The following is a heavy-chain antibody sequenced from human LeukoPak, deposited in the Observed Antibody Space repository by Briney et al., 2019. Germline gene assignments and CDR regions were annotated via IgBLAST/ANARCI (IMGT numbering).Heavy chain of an antibody. CDR1: GGSISSYY. V-gene: IGHV4-59*08. CDR2: IYYSGST. J-gene: IGHJ6*01. CDR3: ARHGAGTPYYYYYGMDV. Sequence: SETLSLTCTVSGGSISSYYWSWIRQPPGKGLEWIGYIYYSGSTNYNPSVKSRVTISVDTSKNQFSLKLGSVTAAGTAVYYCARHGAGTPYYYYYGMDVWGQGTTVTVSS. D-gene: IGHD1-7*01.